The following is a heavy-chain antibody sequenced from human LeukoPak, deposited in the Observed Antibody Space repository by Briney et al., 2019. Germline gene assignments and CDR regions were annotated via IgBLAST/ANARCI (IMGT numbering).Heavy chain of an antibody. CDR3: ARTYYYDSSGYYFPFDI. CDR1: GGSISSSSYY. D-gene: IGHD3-22*01. Sequence: SETLSLTCTVSGGSISSSSYYWGWIRQPPGKGLEWIGSIYYSGSTYYNPSLKSRVTISVDTSKNQFSLKLSSVTAADTAVYYCARTYYYDSSGYYFPFDIWGQGTMVTVSS. V-gene: IGHV4-39*01. CDR2: IYYSGST. J-gene: IGHJ3*02.